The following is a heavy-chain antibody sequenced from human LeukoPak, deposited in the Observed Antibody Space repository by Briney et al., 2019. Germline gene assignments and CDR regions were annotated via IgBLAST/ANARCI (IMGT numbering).Heavy chain of an antibody. CDR3: ARELRIRSASGAFDI. Sequence: AGGSLRLSCAASGFTFSSYSMNWVRQAPGKGLEWVSSISSSSSYIYYADSVKGRFTISRDNAKNTLYLQMNSLRAEDTAVYYCARELRIRSASGAFDIWGQGTMVTVSS. CDR1: GFTFSSYS. D-gene: IGHD4-17*01. V-gene: IGHV3-21*01. J-gene: IGHJ3*02. CDR2: ISSSSSYI.